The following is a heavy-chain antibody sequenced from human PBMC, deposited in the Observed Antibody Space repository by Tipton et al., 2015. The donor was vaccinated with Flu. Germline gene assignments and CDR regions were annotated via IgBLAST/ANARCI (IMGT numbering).Heavy chain of an antibody. D-gene: IGHD6-13*01. V-gene: IGHV4-39*07. CDR2: IYNTGDT. Sequence: TLSLTCTVSGDSISSNSFHWGWIRQPPGKGLQWIGSIYNTGDTFYNPSLRSRVTISLVTSKSQFSLRLSSVTAADTAVYYCAKGSSWSFFFDSWGQGSQVTVSS. CDR3: AKGSSWSFFFDS. J-gene: IGHJ5*01. CDR1: GDSISSNSFH.